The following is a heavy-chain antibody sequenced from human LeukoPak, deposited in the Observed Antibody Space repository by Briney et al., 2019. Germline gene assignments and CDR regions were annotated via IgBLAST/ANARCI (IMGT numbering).Heavy chain of an antibody. Sequence: SETLSLTCTVSGGSISSYYWSWIRQPPGKGLEWIGYIYYSGSTNYNPSLKSRVTISVDTSKNQFSLKLSSVTAADTAVYYCARGTVGAEGDFDYWGQGTLVTVSS. CDR1: GGSISSYY. V-gene: IGHV4-59*01. J-gene: IGHJ4*02. CDR2: IYYSGST. CDR3: ARGTVGAEGDFDY. D-gene: IGHD1-26*01.